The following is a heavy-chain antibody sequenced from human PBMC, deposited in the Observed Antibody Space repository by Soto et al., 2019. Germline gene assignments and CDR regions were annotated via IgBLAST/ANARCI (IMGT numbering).Heavy chain of an antibody. Sequence: QVELQESGPGLVKPSETLSLACSVFGASVNSYYWSWIRQSPGRGLEWMGHIFNSGTIHYNPSLKSRVTMSVESSKNQVSLKMNSVTAADTAIYYCGRDLLATASARWYFYYGLDVWGQGTAVTVSS. CDR3: GRDLLATASARWYFYYGLDV. CDR2: IFNSGTI. J-gene: IGHJ6*02. V-gene: IGHV4-59*02. D-gene: IGHD3-3*02. CDR1: GASVNSYY.